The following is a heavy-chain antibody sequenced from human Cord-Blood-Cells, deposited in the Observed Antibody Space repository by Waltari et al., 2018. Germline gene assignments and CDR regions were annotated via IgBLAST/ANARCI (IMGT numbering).Heavy chain of an antibody. V-gene: IGHV4-39*01. Sequence: QLQLQESGPGLVKPSETLSLTCTVSAGSISSSSYYWGWIRQPPGKGLEWIGSIYYSGSTYYNPSLKSRVTISVDTSKNQFSLKLSSVTAADTAVYYCARHDPGTTVTTWVNWGQGTLVTVSS. CDR3: ARHDPGTTVTTWVN. D-gene: IGHD4-17*01. CDR1: AGSISSSSYY. CDR2: IYYSGST. J-gene: IGHJ4*02.